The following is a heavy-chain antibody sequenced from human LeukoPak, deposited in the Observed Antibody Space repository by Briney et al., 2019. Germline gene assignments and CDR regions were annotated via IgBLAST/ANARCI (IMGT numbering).Heavy chain of an antibody. V-gene: IGHV3-20*04. D-gene: IGHD3-10*01. CDR2: INWNGGST. CDR1: GFTFDDYG. Sequence: TGGSLRLSCAASGFTFDDYGMSWVRQAPGKGLEWVSGINWNGGSTGYADSVKGRFTISRDNSKNTLYLQMNSLRAEDTAVYYCAKDLTMVRGAATGFDPWGQGTLVTVSS. CDR3: AKDLTMVRGAATGFDP. J-gene: IGHJ5*02.